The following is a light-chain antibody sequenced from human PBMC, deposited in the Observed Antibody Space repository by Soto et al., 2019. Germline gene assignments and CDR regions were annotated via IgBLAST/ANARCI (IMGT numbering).Light chain of an antibody. CDR2: GAS. J-gene: IGKJ1*01. V-gene: IGKV3-20*01. CDR1: QSVSSSN. Sequence: IVLTQSPVTLSLSPGEGATLSCRASQSVSSSNLAWYQQKPGQAPRLLIYGASSRATGIPDRFSGSGSGTDVPLTIRRLEPEDFAVYYCQQYGNSPVWTFGQGTKVEIK. CDR3: QQYGNSPVWT.